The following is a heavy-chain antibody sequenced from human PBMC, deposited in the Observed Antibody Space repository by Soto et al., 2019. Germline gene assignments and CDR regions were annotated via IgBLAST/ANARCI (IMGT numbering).Heavy chain of an antibody. V-gene: IGHV3-73*01. CDR2: IRTKANNYAT. CDR3: ATYSGYDSYYFDS. J-gene: IGHJ4*02. Sequence: GGSLRLSCAASGFIFSGSGMHWVRQASGKGLEWVGHIRTKANNYATVYTGSVKSRFTISRDDSKNTAYLQMNSLKTEYTALYYCATYSGYDSYYFDSWGQGTLVTVSS. CDR1: GFIFSGSG. D-gene: IGHD5-12*01.